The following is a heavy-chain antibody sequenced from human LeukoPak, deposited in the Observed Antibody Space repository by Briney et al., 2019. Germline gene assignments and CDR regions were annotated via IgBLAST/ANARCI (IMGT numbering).Heavy chain of an antibody. CDR3: ARAEYYYDSSGYDLDY. CDR1: GFTFSSYR. CDR2: IDTDGSST. Sequence: GESLKISCAASGFTFSSYRMHWVRQAPGKGLVWVSRIDTDGSSTSYADSVKGRFTISRDNAKNTLYLQMNSLRAEDTAVYYCARAEYYYDSSGYDLDYWGQGTLVTVSS. D-gene: IGHD3-22*01. V-gene: IGHV3-74*01. J-gene: IGHJ4*02.